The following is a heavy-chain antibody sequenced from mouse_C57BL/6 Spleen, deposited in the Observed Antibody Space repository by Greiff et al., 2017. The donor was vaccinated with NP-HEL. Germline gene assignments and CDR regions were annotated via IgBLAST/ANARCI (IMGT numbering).Heavy chain of an antibody. D-gene: IGHD1-1*01. Sequence: EVHLVESGGGLVQPGGSLSLSCAASGFTFTDYYMSWVRQPPGKALEWLGFIRNKANGYTTEYSASVKGRFTISRDNSKSILYLQMNALRAEDSATYYCARGYYYGSSALFAYWGQGTLVTVSA. J-gene: IGHJ3*01. V-gene: IGHV7-3*01. CDR1: GFTFTDYY. CDR2: IRNKANGYTT. CDR3: ARGYYYGSSALFAY.